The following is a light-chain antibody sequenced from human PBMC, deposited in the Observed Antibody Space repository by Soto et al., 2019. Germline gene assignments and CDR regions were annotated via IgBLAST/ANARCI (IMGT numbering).Light chain of an antibody. CDR3: SSYASGNSYV. J-gene: IGLJ1*01. CDR1: SSDVGAYKY. V-gene: IGLV2-8*01. CDR2: EVN. Sequence: QSALTQPPSASGSPGQSVTISCTGTSSDVGAYKYVSWYQQHPGKAPKLMIYEVNKRPSGVPDRFSGSQSGNTASLTVSGLQAEDGADYYCSSYASGNSYVFGTGTKVTVL.